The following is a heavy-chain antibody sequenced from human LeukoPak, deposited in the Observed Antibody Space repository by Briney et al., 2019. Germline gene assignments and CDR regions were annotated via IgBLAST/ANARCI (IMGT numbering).Heavy chain of an antibody. V-gene: IGHV4-34*01. CDR3: ARGLYDSSGYYYAEFDY. CDR1: GGSFSGYY. CDR2: INHSGST. D-gene: IGHD3-22*01. Sequence: PSETLSLTCAGYGGSFSGYYWSWIRQPPGKGLEWIGEINHSGSTNYNPSLKSRVTISVDTSKNQFSLKLSSVTAADTAVYYCARGLYDSSGYYYAEFDYWGQGTLVTVSS. J-gene: IGHJ4*02.